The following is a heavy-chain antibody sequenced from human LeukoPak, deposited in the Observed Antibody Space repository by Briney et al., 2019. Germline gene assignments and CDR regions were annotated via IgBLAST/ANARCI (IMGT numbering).Heavy chain of an antibody. J-gene: IGHJ3*02. Sequence: GGSLRLSCAASGFTFSSYWMSWVRQAPGKGLEWVSSISSGSSYIYYADSVKGRFTISRDNAKNSLYLQMNSLKAEDTAVYYCASRVVTATFDAFDIWGQGTMVTVSS. CDR2: ISSGSSYI. V-gene: IGHV3-21*01. D-gene: IGHD2-21*02. CDR3: ASRVVTATFDAFDI. CDR1: GFTFSSYW.